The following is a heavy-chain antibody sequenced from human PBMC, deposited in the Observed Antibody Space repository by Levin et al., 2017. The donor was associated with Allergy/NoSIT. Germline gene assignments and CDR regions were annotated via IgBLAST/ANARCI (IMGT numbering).Heavy chain of an antibody. J-gene: IGHJ4*02. CDR1: GFTFSSYA. Sequence: GGSLRLSCAASGFTFSSYAMHWVRQAPGRGLEWVAVISYKGSEKYCTDSVKGRFTISRDDSKDTLYLQMNSLRAEDTAVYYCARDPTTVGNRAQYYFDYWGQGTLVTVSS. V-gene: IGHV3-30-3*01. CDR2: ISYKGSEK. CDR3: ARDPTTVGNRAQYYFDY. D-gene: IGHD4-23*01.